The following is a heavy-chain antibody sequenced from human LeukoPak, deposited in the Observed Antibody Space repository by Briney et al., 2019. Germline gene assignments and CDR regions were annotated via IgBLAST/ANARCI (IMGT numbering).Heavy chain of an antibody. J-gene: IGHJ4*02. D-gene: IGHD3-16*01. CDR1: EFTFSSYW. CDR2: IKQDGSEK. CDR3: ARMITTGYFDY. Sequence: PGGSLRLSCAASEFTFSSYWMSWVRQAPGKGLEWVANIKQDGSEKYYVDSVKGRFTISRDNAKNSLYLQMNSLRAEDTAVYYCARMITTGYFDYWGQGTLVTVSS. V-gene: IGHV3-7*01.